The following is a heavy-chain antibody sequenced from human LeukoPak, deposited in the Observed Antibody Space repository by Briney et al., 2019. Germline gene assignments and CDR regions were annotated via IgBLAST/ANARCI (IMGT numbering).Heavy chain of an antibody. CDR1: GITFSGYS. CDR2: MTTSGNTI. D-gene: IGHD1-26*01. J-gene: IGHJ4*02. V-gene: IGHV3-48*02. CDR3: ARVGGATAVTMYFEY. Sequence: GGSLRLSCVVSGITFSGYSMIWVRQTPGKGLEWLSFMTTSGNTIFYAESVKDRFTISRDNAKKSLYLQMNSLRDEDTAVYYCARVGGATAVTMYFEYWGQGTLVTVTS.